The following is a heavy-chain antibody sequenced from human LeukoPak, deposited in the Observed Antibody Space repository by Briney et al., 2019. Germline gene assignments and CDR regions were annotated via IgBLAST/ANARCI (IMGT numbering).Heavy chain of an antibody. Sequence: GGSLRLSCAASGFTFSSYWMSWVRQAPGKGLEWVANIKQDGSGKYYVDSVKGRFTISRDNAKNSLYLQMNSLRAEDTAVYYCARDLCSGGSCYGYYYYYYMDVWGKGTTVTVSS. CDR1: GFTFSSYW. V-gene: IGHV3-7*01. J-gene: IGHJ6*03. D-gene: IGHD2-15*01. CDR3: ARDLCSGGSCYGYYYYYYMDV. CDR2: IKQDGSGK.